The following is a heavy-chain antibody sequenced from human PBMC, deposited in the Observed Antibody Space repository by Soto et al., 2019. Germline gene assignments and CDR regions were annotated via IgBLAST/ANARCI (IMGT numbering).Heavy chain of an antibody. V-gene: IGHV3-23*01. CDR2: ISGSGGST. CDR3: ANALNYGEYFAPPLGMDV. CDR1: GLTFSSYA. D-gene: IGHD4-17*01. J-gene: IGHJ6*02. Sequence: GGSLRLSCAASGLTFSSYAMSWVRQAPGKGLEWVSAISGSGGSTYYADSVKGRFTISRDNSKNTLYLQMNSLRAEDTAVYYCANALNYGEYFAPPLGMDVWGQGTTVTVSS.